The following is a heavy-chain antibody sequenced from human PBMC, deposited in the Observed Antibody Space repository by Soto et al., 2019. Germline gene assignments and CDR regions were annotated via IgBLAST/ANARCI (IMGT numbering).Heavy chain of an antibody. CDR1: GGSISSYY. V-gene: IGHV4-59*01. J-gene: IGHJ4*02. CDR2: IYYSGST. Sequence: PSETLSLTYTVSGGSISSYYWSWIRQPPGKGLEWIGYIYYSGSTNYNPSLKSRVTISVDTSKNQFSLKLSSVTAADTAVYYCARVKDYYDSSGYYYDGLDYWGQGTLVTVSS. CDR3: ARVKDYYDSSGYYYDGLDY. D-gene: IGHD3-22*01.